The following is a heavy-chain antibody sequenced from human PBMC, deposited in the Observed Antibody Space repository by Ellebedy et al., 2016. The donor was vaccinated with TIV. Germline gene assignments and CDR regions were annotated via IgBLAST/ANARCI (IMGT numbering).Heavy chain of an antibody. V-gene: IGHV3-11*01. J-gene: IGHJ4*02. CDR2: ISGAGITI. CDR1: GFAFRDYY. CDR3: ASIMAAAGYAFEY. Sequence: GGSLRLSXAASGFAFRDYYMTWIRQVPGKGLEWVSYISGAGITIYYADSVKGRFTITRDNAKNSLYLQMDSLRAEDTALYYCASIMAAAGYAFEYWGQGTLLTVSS. D-gene: IGHD6-13*01.